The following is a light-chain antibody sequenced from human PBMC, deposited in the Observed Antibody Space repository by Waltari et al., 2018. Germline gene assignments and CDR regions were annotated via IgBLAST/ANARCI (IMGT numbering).Light chain of an antibody. Sequence: TCRTSQDIIKYLAWYQQKPGQAAKLLVYLASTLESGVPSRFSGSGSGTDFTLTISSLQPEDSATYYCQQMNTYPRTFGQGTRVEIK. V-gene: IGKV1-9*01. CDR1: QDIIKY. CDR2: LAS. J-gene: IGKJ1*01. CDR3: QQMNTYPRT.